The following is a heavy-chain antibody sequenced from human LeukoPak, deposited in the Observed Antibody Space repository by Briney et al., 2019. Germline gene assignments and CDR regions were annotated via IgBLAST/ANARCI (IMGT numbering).Heavy chain of an antibody. CDR2: INWNGAWT. CDR3: AGYYYDSSRGFDL. Sequence: GGSLRLSCAASGFKFDDYGMSWVRQAPGKGLEWVCDINWNGAWTGYADSVKGRFTISRDNAKNSLYLQMNSLRAEDTALYYCAGYYYDSSRGFDLWGRGTLVTVSA. D-gene: IGHD3-22*01. CDR1: GFKFDDYG. V-gene: IGHV3-20*04. J-gene: IGHJ5*02.